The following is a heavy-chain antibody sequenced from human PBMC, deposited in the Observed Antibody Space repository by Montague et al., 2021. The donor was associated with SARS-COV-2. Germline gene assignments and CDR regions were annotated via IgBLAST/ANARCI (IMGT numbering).Heavy chain of an antibody. CDR3: ARALIMITFGGVIAHWFDP. CDR2: IYYSGST. Sequence: SETLSLTCTVSGGSISSYYWSWIRQPPGKGLEWIGYIYYSGSTNYNPSLKSRVTISVDTSKNQFSLKLSSVTAADTAVYYCARALIMITFGGVIAHWFDPWGQETLVTVSS. CDR1: GGSISSYY. J-gene: IGHJ5*02. D-gene: IGHD3-16*02. V-gene: IGHV4-59*01.